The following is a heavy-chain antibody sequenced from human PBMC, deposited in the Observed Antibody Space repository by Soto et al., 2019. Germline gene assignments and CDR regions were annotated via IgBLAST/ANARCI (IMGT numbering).Heavy chain of an antibody. D-gene: IGHD6-19*01. J-gene: IGHJ6*02. Sequence: ASVKVSCKASGGTFSSYAISWVRQAPGQGLEWMGGIIPIFGTANYAQKFQGRATITADESTSTAYMELSSLRSEDTAVYYCARWTAVSAGYSSGWSIVSDYYYYGMDVWGQGTTVTVSS. CDR2: IIPIFGTA. CDR3: ARWTAVSAGYSSGWSIVSDYYYYGMDV. V-gene: IGHV1-69*13. CDR1: GGTFSSYA.